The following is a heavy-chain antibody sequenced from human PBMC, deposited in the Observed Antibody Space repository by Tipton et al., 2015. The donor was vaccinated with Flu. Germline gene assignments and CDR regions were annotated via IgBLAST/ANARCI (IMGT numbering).Heavy chain of an antibody. J-gene: IGHJ5*02. D-gene: IGHD4-11*01. CDR3: ARRDYSNYVSDPKSWFDP. V-gene: IGHV4-39*01. CDR2: MYHTGSA. CDR1: GYSIISSSYS. Sequence: TLSLTCTVSGYSIISSSYSWGWIRQPPGKGLEWIGNMYHTGSAYYNPSLKSRVTISLDTSRNQLSLKLASVTAADTAVYYCARRDYSNYVSDPKSWFDPWDQGTLVTISS.